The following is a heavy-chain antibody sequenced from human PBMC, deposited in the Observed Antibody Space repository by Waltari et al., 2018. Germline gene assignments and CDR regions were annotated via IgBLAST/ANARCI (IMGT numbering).Heavy chain of an antibody. CDR1: GGSLSSSNW. V-gene: IGHV4-4*02. Sequence: QVQLQESGPGLVKPSGTLSLTCAVSGGSLSSSNWWSWVRQPPGKGLEWIGEIYHSGSTNYNPSLKSRVTISVDKSKNQFSLKLSSVTTADTAVYYCARGGIAVAGTLFFDYWGQGTLVTVSS. D-gene: IGHD6-19*01. J-gene: IGHJ4*02. CDR3: ARGGIAVAGTLFFDY. CDR2: IYHSGST.